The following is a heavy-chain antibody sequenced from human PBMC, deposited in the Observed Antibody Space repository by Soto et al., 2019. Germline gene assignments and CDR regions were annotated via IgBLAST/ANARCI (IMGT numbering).Heavy chain of an antibody. CDR1: GFTFSSYS. J-gene: IGHJ4*02. CDR3: AREGKGIAAADSFDY. V-gene: IGHV3-48*02. CDR2: ISSSSSTI. Sequence: EVQLVESGGGLVQPGGSLRLSCAASGFTFSSYSMNWVRQAPGKGLEWVSYISSSSSTIYYADSVKGRFTISRDNAKNSLYLQMNSLRDEDTALYYSAREGKGIAAADSFDYWGQGTLVTVSS. D-gene: IGHD6-13*01.